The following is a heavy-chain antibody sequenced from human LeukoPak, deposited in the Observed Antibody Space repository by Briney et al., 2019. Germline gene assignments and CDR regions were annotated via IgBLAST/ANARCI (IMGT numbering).Heavy chain of an antibody. CDR2: IYHSGST. Sequence: PSETLSLTCTVSGYSISSGYYWGWIRQPPGKGLEWIGSIYHSGSTYYNPSLKSRVTISVDTSKNQFSLKLSSVTAADTAVYYCARDYSGYDYWFDPWGQGTLVTVSS. CDR3: ARDYSGYDYWFDP. D-gene: IGHD5-12*01. J-gene: IGHJ5*02. CDR1: GYSISSGYY. V-gene: IGHV4-38-2*02.